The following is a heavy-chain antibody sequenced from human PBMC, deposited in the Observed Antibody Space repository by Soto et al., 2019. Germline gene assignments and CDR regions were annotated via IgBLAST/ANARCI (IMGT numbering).Heavy chain of an antibody. CDR2: ISYDGSDK. Sequence: VESGGGVVQPGRALRLSCAASGFTFSSYAMHWVRQAPGKGLEWVAIISYDGSDKYYADSVKGRFTISRDNSKNTLYLQMNSLRTEDTAVYYCARGGRLRHFDYWGQGTLVTVSS. V-gene: IGHV3-30*04. CDR1: GFTFSSYA. D-gene: IGHD5-12*01. CDR3: ARGGRLRHFDY. J-gene: IGHJ4*02.